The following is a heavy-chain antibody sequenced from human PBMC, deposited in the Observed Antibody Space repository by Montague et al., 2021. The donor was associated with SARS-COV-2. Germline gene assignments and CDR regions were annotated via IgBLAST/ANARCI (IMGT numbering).Heavy chain of an antibody. V-gene: IGHV4-59*01. J-gene: IGHJ6*02. CDR1: GGSISGYY. CDR3: ASLLRSCTNGVCRTNYYAMDV. CDR2: IYYSWST. Sequence: SETLSLTCTVSGGSISGYYWCWICQPPGKGLEWIGYIYYSWSTKYNSFLERRVTVSVYMSKSKVSLWLSTGTAADTAVYYCASLLRSCTNGVCRTNYYAMDVWGQGTTVTVSS. D-gene: IGHD2-8*01.